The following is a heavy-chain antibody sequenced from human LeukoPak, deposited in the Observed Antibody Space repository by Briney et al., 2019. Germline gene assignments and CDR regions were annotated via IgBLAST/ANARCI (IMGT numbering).Heavy chain of an antibody. CDR1: GYSFTSYW. J-gene: IGHJ6*03. Sequence: GEPLKISCKASGYSFTSYWIGWVRQMPGKGLEWMGIIYPGDSDTRYSPSFQGQVTISAGKSISTAYLQWSSLKASDTAMYYCARRPGDYGDYGGLDYYYMDVWGKGTTVTVSS. CDR3: ARRPGDYGDYGGLDYYYMDV. CDR2: IYPGDSDT. D-gene: IGHD4-17*01. V-gene: IGHV5-51*01.